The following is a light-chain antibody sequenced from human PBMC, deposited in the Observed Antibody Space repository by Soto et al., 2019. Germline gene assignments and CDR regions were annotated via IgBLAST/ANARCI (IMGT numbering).Light chain of an antibody. Sequence: EIVLTHSPGTLSLSPGERATLSCSASQSVSSSYLAWYQQKPGQAPRLLIYGASTRATGIPARFSGSGSETDFTLTINRLEPEDFAVYYCQQYGSIPLTFGGGTKVDIK. CDR1: QSVSSSY. CDR3: QQYGSIPLT. J-gene: IGKJ4*01. CDR2: GAS. V-gene: IGKV3-20*01.